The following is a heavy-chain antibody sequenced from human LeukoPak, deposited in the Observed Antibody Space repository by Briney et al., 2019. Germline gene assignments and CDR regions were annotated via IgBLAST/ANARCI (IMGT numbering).Heavy chain of an antibody. CDR2: INAGNGNT. CDR3: ARVSYSNYGIDY. J-gene: IGHJ4*02. D-gene: IGHD4-11*01. CDR1: GYTFTSYA. V-gene: IGHV1-3*01. Sequence: ASVKVSCKASGYTFTSYAMHWVRQAPGQRLEWMGWINAGNGNTKYSQKFQGRVTITRDTSASTAYMELSSLRSEDTAVYYCARVSYSNYGIDYWGQGTLVTVSS.